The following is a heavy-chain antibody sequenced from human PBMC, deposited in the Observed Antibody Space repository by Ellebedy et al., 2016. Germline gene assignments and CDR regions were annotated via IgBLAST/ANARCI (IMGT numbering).Heavy chain of an antibody. CDR1: GFTFRSYD. Sequence: GESLKISXVGSGFTFRSYDMRWVRQAPGKGLEWVSGISGSGGKTYYAESVRGRFTISRDKSKNTLYLQMNSLRVEDTALYYCARDIYSRAWYPSQSFYYMDVWGKGTTVTVAS. CDR3: ARDIYSRAWYPSQSFYYMDV. D-gene: IGHD6-19*01. J-gene: IGHJ6*03. V-gene: IGHV3-23*01. CDR2: ISGSGGKT.